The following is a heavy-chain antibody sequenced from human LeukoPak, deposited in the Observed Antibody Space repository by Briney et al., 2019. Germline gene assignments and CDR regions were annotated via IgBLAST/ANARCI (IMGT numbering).Heavy chain of an antibody. CDR3: ARVTTTVRYHYYGMDV. D-gene: IGHD4-11*01. V-gene: IGHV4-4*07. CDR2: IYTSGST. Sequence: PSETLSLTCSVSGGSISGYYWSWIRQPAGKGLEWIGRIYTSGSTNYNPSLKGRLTMSVDTSKNQFSLKLTSVTAADTAVYYCARVTTTVRYHYYGMDVWGQGTTVTVSS. J-gene: IGHJ6*02. CDR1: GGSISGYY.